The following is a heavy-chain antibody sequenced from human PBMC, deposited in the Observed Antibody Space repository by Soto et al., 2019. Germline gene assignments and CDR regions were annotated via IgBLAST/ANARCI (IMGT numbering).Heavy chain of an antibody. CDR1: GFTFSSYG. D-gene: IGHD4-17*01. J-gene: IGHJ4*02. CDR3: ASYTVTSGFDY. Sequence: QVQLVESGGGVVQPGRSLRLSCAASGFTFSSYGMHWVRQAPGKGLEWVAVIWDDGSNKYYADSVKGRFTISRDNSKNTLYLQMNSLRVEDTAVYYCASYTVTSGFDYWGQGTLVTVSS. CDR2: IWDDGSNK. V-gene: IGHV3-33*01.